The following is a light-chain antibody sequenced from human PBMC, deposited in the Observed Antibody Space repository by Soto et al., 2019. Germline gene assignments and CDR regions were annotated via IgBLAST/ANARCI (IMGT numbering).Light chain of an antibody. CDR3: QQYNNWPPLT. Sequence: EIVMTQSPATLSVSPGQRATLSCRASQSVTNNLAWYQKKPGQAPRLLIYGASTRATGIPARFSGSGFGTEFTLTISSLQSEDVAVYYCQQYNNWPPLTFGGGTKVEIK. J-gene: IGKJ4*01. CDR2: GAS. CDR1: QSVTNN. V-gene: IGKV3-15*01.